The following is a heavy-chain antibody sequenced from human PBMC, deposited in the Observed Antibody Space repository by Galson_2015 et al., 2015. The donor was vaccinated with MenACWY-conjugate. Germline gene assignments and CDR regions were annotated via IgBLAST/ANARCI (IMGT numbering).Heavy chain of an antibody. V-gene: IGHV4-59*01. CDR3: ARVPSDYATWFDP. CDR2: IYFTGNT. J-gene: IGHJ5*02. CDR1: GASFRSYY. Sequence: TVSGASFRSYYWNWIRQPPGKGLEWIGNIYFTGNTNYNPSLKSRVAMSIDTSMNQFSLKVSSVTAADTAVYYCARVPSDYATWFDPWGQGTRVTVSS. D-gene: IGHD4-17*01.